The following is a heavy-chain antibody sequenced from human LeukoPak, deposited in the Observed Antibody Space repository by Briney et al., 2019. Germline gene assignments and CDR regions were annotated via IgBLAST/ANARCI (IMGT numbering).Heavy chain of an antibody. J-gene: IGHJ4*02. CDR2: TNHSGST. V-gene: IGHV4-34*01. CDR3: AREIVGATHHFDY. CDR1: GGSFSGYY. D-gene: IGHD1-26*01. Sequence: SSETLSLTCAVYGGSFSGYYWSWIRQPPGKGLEWIGETNHSGSTNYNPSLKSRVTISVDTSKNQFSLKLSSVTAADTAVYYCAREIVGATHHFDYWGQGTLVTVSS.